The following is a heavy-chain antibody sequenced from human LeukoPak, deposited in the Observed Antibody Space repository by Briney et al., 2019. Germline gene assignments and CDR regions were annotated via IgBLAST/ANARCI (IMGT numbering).Heavy chain of an antibody. CDR3: AKNLPYCSGASCPLDF. D-gene: IGHD2-15*01. CDR2: ISASADAT. Sequence: PGGSLRLSCAASGFTFSSYALTWVRQPPAKGLEWVSVISASADATYYADSVKGRFTITRDSSKSTVYLQMNSLRADDTAVYYCAKNLPYCSGASCPLDFWGRGTLVTVSS. J-gene: IGHJ4*02. CDR1: GFTFSSYA. V-gene: IGHV3-23*01.